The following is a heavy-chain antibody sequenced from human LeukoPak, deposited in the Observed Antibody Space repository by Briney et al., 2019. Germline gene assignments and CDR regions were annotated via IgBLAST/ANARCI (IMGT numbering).Heavy chain of an antibody. V-gene: IGHV3-48*01. CDR2: ISSSSSTI. J-gene: IGHJ3*02. CDR1: GFTFSSYS. Sequence: PGGSLRLSCAASGFTFSSYSMNWVRQAPGKGLEWVSYISSSSSTIYYADSVKGRFTISRDNAKNSLYLQMNSLRAEDTAVYYCASWRRIVDDAFDIWGQGTMVTVSS. CDR3: ASWRRIVDDAFDI. D-gene: IGHD3-22*01.